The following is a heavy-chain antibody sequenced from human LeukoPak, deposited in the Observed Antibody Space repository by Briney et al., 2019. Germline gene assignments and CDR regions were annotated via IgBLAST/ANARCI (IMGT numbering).Heavy chain of an antibody. V-gene: IGHV3-30*02. CDR2: IQYDGSNK. D-gene: IGHD3-22*01. CDR3: AKDQYYYDSSGYYYFDY. J-gene: IGHJ4*02. Sequence: GGSLRLSCAASGLSFSSYGMHWVRQAPGKGLEWVAFIQYDGSNKFYADSVKGRFTISRDNSKNTLYLQMNSLRAEDTAVYYCAKDQYYYDSSGYYYFDYWGQGTLVTVSS. CDR1: GLSFSSYG.